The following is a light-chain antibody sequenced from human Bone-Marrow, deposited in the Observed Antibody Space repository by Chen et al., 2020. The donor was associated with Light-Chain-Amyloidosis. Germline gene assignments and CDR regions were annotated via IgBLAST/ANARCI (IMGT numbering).Light chain of an antibody. V-gene: IGLV3-21*02. J-gene: IGLJ3*02. Sequence: SYVLTQPSSVSVAPGQTATIACGGNNIGSTSVNWYQQTPGQAPLLVGYDDSDRPSGIPERLSVSNSGNTATLTISRVEAGDEADYYCQVWDRSSDRPVFGGGTKLTVL. CDR1: NIGSTS. CDR2: DDS. CDR3: QVWDRSSDRPV.